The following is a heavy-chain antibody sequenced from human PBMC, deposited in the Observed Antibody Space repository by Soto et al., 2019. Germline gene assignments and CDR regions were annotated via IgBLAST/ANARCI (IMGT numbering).Heavy chain of an antibody. CDR2: ISPDGNNQ. CDR1: GFTFSDYG. CDR3: VKPSGWYPDP. D-gene: IGHD6-19*01. Sequence: QVQLVESGGGVVQPGGSLRLSCIVSGFTFSDYGMHWVRQAPGKGLEWVAVISPDGNNQYYPDSLRGRFTISRDDSKSTLYLQLNSLRAEDTAVYYCVKPSGWYPDPWGQGTPVTVSS. V-gene: IGHV3-30*18. J-gene: IGHJ5*02.